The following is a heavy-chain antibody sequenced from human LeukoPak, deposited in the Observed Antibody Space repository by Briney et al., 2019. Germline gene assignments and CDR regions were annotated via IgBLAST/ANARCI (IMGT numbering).Heavy chain of an antibody. J-gene: IGHJ4*02. V-gene: IGHV4-39*07. CDR3: ASTGTNVRYYVDS. D-gene: IGHD1-7*01. Sequence: SETLSLTCTASGDSVSSNALYWGWVRQPPGKGLEWIGTIYYSGTTYYNPSLKSRVTISVDTSKNQFSLTVYSVTAADTAVYYCASTGTNVRYYVDSWGQGTLATVSS. CDR2: IYYSGTT. CDR1: GDSVSSNALY.